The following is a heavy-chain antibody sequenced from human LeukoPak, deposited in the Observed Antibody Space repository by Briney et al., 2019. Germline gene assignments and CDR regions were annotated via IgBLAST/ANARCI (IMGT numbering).Heavy chain of an antibody. CDR1: GFTFSGYA. V-gene: IGHV3-23*01. CDR2: ISGSGGST. Sequence: PGGSLRLSCEASGFTFSGYAMSWVRQAPGKGLEWVSAISGSGGSTYYADSVKGRFTISRDNSKNTLYLQMNSLRAEDTAVYYCAKKANDYGDYLGFDYWGQGTLVTVSS. J-gene: IGHJ4*02. CDR3: AKKANDYGDYLGFDY. D-gene: IGHD4-17*01.